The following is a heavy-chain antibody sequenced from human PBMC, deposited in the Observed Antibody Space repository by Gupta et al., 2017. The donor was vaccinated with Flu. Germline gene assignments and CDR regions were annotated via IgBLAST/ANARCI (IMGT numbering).Heavy chain of an antibody. CDR2: ISGSGGST. Sequence: EVQLLESGGGLVQPGGSLRLSCAASGFTFSSYAMSWVRQAPGKGLEWVSAISGSGGSTYYADSVKGRFTISRDNSKNTLYLQMNSLRAEDTAVYYCAKDKFRFGESVSPFDPWGQGTLVTVSS. CDR1: GFTFSSYA. V-gene: IGHV3-23*01. J-gene: IGHJ5*02. D-gene: IGHD3-10*01. CDR3: AKDKFRFGESVSPFDP.